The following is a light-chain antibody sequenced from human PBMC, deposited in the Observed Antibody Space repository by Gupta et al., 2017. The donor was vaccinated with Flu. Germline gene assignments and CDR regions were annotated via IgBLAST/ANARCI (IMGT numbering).Light chain of an antibody. V-gene: IGKV3-20*01. J-gene: IGKJ2*01. CDR1: QSVSSSY. CDR2: GAS. Sequence: EIVLTQSPGTLSLSPGERATLSCRASQSVSSSYLAWYQQKPGQAPRLLIYGASSRATGIADRFSGSGSATDFTLTISRLEPEDFAVYYCQQYGGSPRYSFGQGTKLEIK. CDR3: QQYGGSPRYS.